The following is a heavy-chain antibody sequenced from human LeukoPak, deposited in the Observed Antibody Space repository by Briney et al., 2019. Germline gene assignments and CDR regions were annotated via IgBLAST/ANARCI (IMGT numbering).Heavy chain of an antibody. J-gene: IGHJ4*02. V-gene: IGHV3-23*01. CDR2: ISGSGGST. CDR1: GFTFSSYA. Sequence: GGSLRLSCAASGFTFSSYAMSCVRRAPGKGLEGVSAISGSGGSTYYADSVEGRFTISRDNSKNTLYLQMNSLRAEDTAVYYWAKDSTVSGSYSRYFPYWGQGTLVTVSS. CDR3: AKDSTVSGSYSRYFPY. D-gene: IGHD1-26*01.